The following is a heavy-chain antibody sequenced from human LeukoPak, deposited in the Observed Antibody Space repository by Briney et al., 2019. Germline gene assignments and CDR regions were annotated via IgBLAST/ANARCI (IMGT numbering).Heavy chain of an antibody. Sequence: AASVKVSCKASGYTFTSYSISWVRQAPGQGLEWMGWISAYNGNTNHAQKLQGRVTMTTDTSTSTAYMELRSLRSDDTAVYYCARDQEEYYDSSGSDFDYWGQGTLVTVSS. J-gene: IGHJ4*02. CDR3: ARDQEEYYDSSGSDFDY. CDR2: ISAYNGNT. CDR1: GYTFTSYS. D-gene: IGHD3-22*01. V-gene: IGHV1-18*01.